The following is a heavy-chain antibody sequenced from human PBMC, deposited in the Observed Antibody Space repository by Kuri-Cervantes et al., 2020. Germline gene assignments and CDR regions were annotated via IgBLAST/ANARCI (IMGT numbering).Heavy chain of an antibody. CDR2: IYPGGSDT. CDR3: ARGNTYYDILTGYYPFDY. J-gene: IGHJ4*02. V-gene: IGHV5-51*01. D-gene: IGHD3-9*01. CDR1: GYSFTSYW. Sequence: KVSRKGSGYSFTSYWIGWVRQLPGKGLEWMAIIYPGGSDTLYSPSFQGQVTVSVDKSVSTAYLQWSSLKASDTAMYYCARGNTYYDILTGYYPFDYWGQGTLVTVSS.